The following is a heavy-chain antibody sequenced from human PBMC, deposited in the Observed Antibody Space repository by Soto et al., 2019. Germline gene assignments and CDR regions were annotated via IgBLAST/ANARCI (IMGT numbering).Heavy chain of an antibody. J-gene: IGHJ4*02. Sequence: QVQLQESGPGLVKPSGTLSLTCGVSGGSISSSNWWSWVRQPPGKGLEWIGEIHHSGISKCNPSLQSRLTISLDKSMNHFSLQLTSVTAANTAVYYCARACLNGICYTQGLDLWGQGTLVLVSS. CDR1: GGSISSSNW. CDR2: IHHSGIS. CDR3: ARACLNGICYTQGLDL. D-gene: IGHD2-8*01. V-gene: IGHV4-4*02.